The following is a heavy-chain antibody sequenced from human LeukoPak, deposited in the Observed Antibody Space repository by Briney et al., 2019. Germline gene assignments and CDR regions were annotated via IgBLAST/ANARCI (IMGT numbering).Heavy chain of an antibody. CDR2: ISSSGSTI. CDR1: GFTFSSYE. D-gene: IGHD3-9*01. J-gene: IGHJ3*02. CDR3: ASRRYDILTGYYEVDAFDI. V-gene: IGHV3-48*03. Sequence: GGSLRLSCAASGFTFSSYEMNWVRQAPGKGLEWVSYISSSGSTIYYADSVKGRFTISIDKSKNSLYLQMNSLRAEDTAVYYCASRRYDILTGYYEVDAFDIWGQGTMVTVSS.